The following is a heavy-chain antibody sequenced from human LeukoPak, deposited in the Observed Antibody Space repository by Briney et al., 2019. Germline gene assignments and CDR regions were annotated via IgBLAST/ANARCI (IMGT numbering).Heavy chain of an antibody. J-gene: IGHJ3*02. CDR2: INPNSGAT. CDR1: GYTFTGYH. CDR3: ARGGAAAVRGFYAFDI. Sequence: ASVKVSRKASGYTFTGYHMHWVRQAPGQGLEWMGWINPNSGATNYAQKSQGRVTMTRDTSISTAYIELSRLRSDDTAVYYCARGGAAAVRGFYAFDIWGQGTMVTVSS. V-gene: IGHV1-2*02. D-gene: IGHD6-13*01.